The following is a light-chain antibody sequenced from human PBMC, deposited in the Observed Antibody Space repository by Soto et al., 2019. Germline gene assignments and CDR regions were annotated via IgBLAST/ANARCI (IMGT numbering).Light chain of an antibody. V-gene: IGLV2-23*01. CDR3: GSYAGSRTFE. CDR2: EGT. J-gene: IGLJ3*02. Sequence: QSALTQPASVSGSPEQSITISCTGTSSDVGAYNLVSWYQQHPGKAPRLIIYEGTKRPSGISHRFSGSKSDNTASLTISGLRAEDEAHYHCGSYAGSRTFEFGRGTQLTVL. CDR1: SSDVGAYNL.